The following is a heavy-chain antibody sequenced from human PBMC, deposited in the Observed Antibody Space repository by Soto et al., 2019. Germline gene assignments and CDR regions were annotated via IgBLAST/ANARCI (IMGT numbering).Heavy chain of an antibody. J-gene: IGHJ4*02. CDR3: AKRCGDYWAFDY. CDR1: GFSFSTYG. Sequence: QVHLVESGGGVVQPGRSLRLSCAASGFSFSTYGMHWVRQAPGKGLGWVAFISNDGSNKYYADSVKGRFTISRDNSKNTLYLKMNSLRAEDTAVYYFAKRCGDYWAFDYWGQGNLVTVSS. CDR2: ISNDGSNK. D-gene: IGHD1-26*01. V-gene: IGHV3-30*18.